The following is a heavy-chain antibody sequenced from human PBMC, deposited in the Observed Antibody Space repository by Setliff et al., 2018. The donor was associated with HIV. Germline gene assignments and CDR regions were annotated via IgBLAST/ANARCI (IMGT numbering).Heavy chain of an antibody. CDR3: ARRGWNAYKAFDY. CDR2: INHSGTT. Sequence: SETLSLTCTVSGGSISTRTYYWGWVRQPPGKGLEWIGEINHSGTTNNSPSLKSRVTISVDTSKNHLSLNLTSVTAADTAVYYCARRGWNAYKAFDYWGQGTLVTVSS. D-gene: IGHD1-1*01. J-gene: IGHJ4*02. CDR1: GGSISTRTYY. V-gene: IGHV4-39*02.